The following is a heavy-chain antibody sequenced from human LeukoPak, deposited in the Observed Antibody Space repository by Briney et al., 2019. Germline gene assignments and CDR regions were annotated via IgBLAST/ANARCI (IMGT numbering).Heavy chain of an antibody. D-gene: IGHD3-22*01. J-gene: IGHJ3*02. V-gene: IGHV3-7*01. CDR1: GFTFSNYW. CDR2: VKQDGSEK. Sequence: GGSLRLSCAASGFTFSNYWMTWVRQAPGKGLEWVANVKQDGSEKYYVDSVKGRFTISRDNAENSLYLQLNTLRAEDTAVYYCARNLYDSSLIYDAFDIWGQGTMVTVSS. CDR3: ARNLYDSSLIYDAFDI.